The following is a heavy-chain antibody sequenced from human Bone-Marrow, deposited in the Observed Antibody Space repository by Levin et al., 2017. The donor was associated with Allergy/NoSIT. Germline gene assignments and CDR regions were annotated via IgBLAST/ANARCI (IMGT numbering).Heavy chain of an antibody. CDR2: VSWNSGNI. CDR3: AKSGTYGSSSGAFDL. Sequence: GGSLRLSCAASGFTFAGYAMHWVRQAPGKGPEWVSSVSWNSGNIDYADSVKGRFTLSRDNAKNSLYLQLSSLRSDDTALYYCAKSGTYGSSSGAFDLWGQGTMVTVSS. J-gene: IGHJ3*01. CDR1: GFTFAGYA. V-gene: IGHV3-9*01. D-gene: IGHD6-6*01.